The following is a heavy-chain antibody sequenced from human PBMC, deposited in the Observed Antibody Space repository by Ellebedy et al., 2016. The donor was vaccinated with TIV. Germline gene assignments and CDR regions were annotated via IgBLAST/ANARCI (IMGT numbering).Heavy chain of an antibody. CDR1: GFTFSSYA. D-gene: IGHD4-23*01. CDR2: ISGSGGST. V-gene: IGHV3-23*01. J-gene: IGHJ3*01. Sequence: GESLKISCAASGFTFSSYAMSWVRQAPGKGLEWVSAISGSGGSTYYADSVKGRFTISRDNSKNTLYLQMNSLRAEDTAVYYCARDPVGVGPAFDVWGQGTVVTVSS. CDR3: ARDPVGVGPAFDV.